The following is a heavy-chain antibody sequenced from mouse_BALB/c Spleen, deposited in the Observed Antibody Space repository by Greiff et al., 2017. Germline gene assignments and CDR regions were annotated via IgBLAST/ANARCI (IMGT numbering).Heavy chain of an antibody. CDR1: GFNIKDYY. CDR2: IDPENGDT. CDR3: KAGGLGDYYAMDY. J-gene: IGHJ4*01. V-gene: IGHV14-4*02. Sequence: EVQLQQSGAELVRSGASVKLSCTASGFNIKDYYMHWVKQRPEQGLEWIGWIDPENGDTEYAPKFQGKATMTADTSSNTAYLQLSSLTSEDTAVYYCKAGGLGDYYAMDYWGQGTSVTVSS.